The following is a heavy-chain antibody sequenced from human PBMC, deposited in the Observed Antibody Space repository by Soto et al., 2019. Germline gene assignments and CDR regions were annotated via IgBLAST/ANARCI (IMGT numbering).Heavy chain of an antibody. D-gene: IGHD2-2*01. CDR1: GYTFTSYG. V-gene: IGHV1-18*01. CDR3: AREGDIVVVPAAMFNYYYYGMDV. Sequence: GASVKVSCKASGYTFTSYGISWVRQAPGQGLEWMGWISAYNGNTNYAQRLQGRVTMTTDTSTSTAYMELRSLRSDDTAVYYCAREGDIVVVPAAMFNYYYYGMDVWGQGTTVTVSS. J-gene: IGHJ6*02. CDR2: ISAYNGNT.